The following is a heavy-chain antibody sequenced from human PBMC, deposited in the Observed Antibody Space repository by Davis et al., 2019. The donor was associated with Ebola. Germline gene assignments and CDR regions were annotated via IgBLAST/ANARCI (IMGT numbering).Heavy chain of an antibody. CDR1: EFTFSLYG. CDR3: AKDVRGFNRPMDY. J-gene: IGHJ4*02. Sequence: GESLKISCVASEFTFSLYGMNWVRQAPGKGLEWLSFISFSSNSIYYADSVEGRFTISRDNSKNTMYLQMNSLRAEDTAVYYCAKDVRGFNRPMDYWGQGTLVTVSS. D-gene: IGHD2/OR15-2a*01. CDR2: ISFSSNSI. V-gene: IGHV3-48*01.